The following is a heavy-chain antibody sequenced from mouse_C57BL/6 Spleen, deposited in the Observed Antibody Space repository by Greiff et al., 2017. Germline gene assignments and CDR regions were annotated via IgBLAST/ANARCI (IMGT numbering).Heavy chain of an antibody. CDR3: ARCQLYGYAMDY. Sequence: QVQLQQSGAELVRPGTSVKVSCKASGYAFTNYLIEWVKQRPGQGLEWIGVINPGSGGTNYNEKFKGKATLTADKSSSTAYMQLSSLTSEDSAVYFCARCQLYGYAMDYWGQGTSVTVSS. V-gene: IGHV1-54*01. CDR2: INPGSGGT. CDR1: GYAFTNYL. J-gene: IGHJ4*01. D-gene: IGHD2-12*01.